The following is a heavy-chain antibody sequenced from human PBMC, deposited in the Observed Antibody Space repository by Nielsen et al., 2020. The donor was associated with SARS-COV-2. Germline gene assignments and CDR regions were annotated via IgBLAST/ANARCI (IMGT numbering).Heavy chain of an antibody. V-gene: IGHV3-43*02. CDR3: ARESSGYDSALDY. CDR1: GFTFDDYA. J-gene: IGHJ4*02. D-gene: IGHD5-12*01. CDR2: ISGDGGST. Sequence: GGSLRLSCAASGFTFDDYAMHWVRQAPGKGLEWVSLISGDGGSTYYPGSVKGRFTISRENAKNSLYLQMNSLRAGDTAVYYCARESSGYDSALDYWGQGTLVTVSS.